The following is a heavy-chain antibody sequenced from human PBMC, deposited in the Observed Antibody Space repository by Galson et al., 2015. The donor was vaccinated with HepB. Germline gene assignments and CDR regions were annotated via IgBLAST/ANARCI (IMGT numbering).Heavy chain of an antibody. Sequence: SLRLSCAASGFTFNSYAMSWVRQAPGKGLEWVSTVSASGAGTYYADSVKGRFTISRDNSKNTLYLQMNSLRAEDTAVYYCARAGKRLAAAPYYYCYMDVWGKGTTVTVSS. V-gene: IGHV3-23*01. CDR2: VSASGAGT. CDR1: GFTFNSYA. J-gene: IGHJ6*03. D-gene: IGHD1-14*01. CDR3: ARAGKRLAAAPYYYCYMDV.